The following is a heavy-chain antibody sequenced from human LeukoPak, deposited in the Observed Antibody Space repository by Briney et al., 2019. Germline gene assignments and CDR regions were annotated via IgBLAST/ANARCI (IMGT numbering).Heavy chain of an antibody. J-gene: IGHJ6*02. CDR1: GFTFSSYG. CDR3: AKEPNYDFWSGYYQAGMDV. V-gene: IGHV3-23*01. Sequence: GGSLRLSCAASGFTFSSYGMSWVRQAPGKGLEWVSAISGSGGSTYYADSVKGRFAISRDNSKNTLYLQMDSLRAEDTAVYYCAKEPNYDFWSGYYQAGMDVWGQGTTVTVSS. D-gene: IGHD3-3*01. CDR2: ISGSGGST.